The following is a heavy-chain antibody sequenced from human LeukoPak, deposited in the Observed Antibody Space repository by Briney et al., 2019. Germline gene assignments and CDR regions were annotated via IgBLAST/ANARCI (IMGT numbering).Heavy chain of an antibody. CDR2: IYYSGST. D-gene: IGHD6-13*01. CDR3: ARLRAHSSSWYNWFDP. Sequence: SETLSLTCTVSGGSISSRSYYWGWIRQPPGKGLEWIGSIYYSGSTYYNPSLQSRVTISADTSKNQFSLKLSSVTAADTAVYYCARLRAHSSSWYNWFDPWGQGTLVTVSS. V-gene: IGHV4-39*01. J-gene: IGHJ5*02. CDR1: GGSISSRSYY.